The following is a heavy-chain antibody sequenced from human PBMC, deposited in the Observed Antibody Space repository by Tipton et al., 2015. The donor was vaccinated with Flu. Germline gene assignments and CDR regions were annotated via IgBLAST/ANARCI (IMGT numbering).Heavy chain of an antibody. V-gene: IGHV4-4*07. Sequence: TLSLTCTVSGGSISSYYWSWIRQPAGKGLEWTGRIYTSGSTNYNPSLKSRVTMSVDTSKNQFSLKLSSVTAADTAVYYCARDWPIEQQLDLWFDPWGQGTLVTVSS. CDR3: ARDWPIEQQLDLWFDP. CDR2: IYTSGST. J-gene: IGHJ5*02. CDR1: GGSISSYY. D-gene: IGHD6-13*01.